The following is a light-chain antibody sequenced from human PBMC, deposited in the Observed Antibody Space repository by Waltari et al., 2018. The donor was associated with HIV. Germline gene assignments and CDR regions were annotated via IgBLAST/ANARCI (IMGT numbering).Light chain of an antibody. CDR2: SNK. Sequence: QSVLTQPPSASGTPGQRVSISCSGSSSNLGSNIVNWYQQLPGTAPKLLIYSNKQRPSGVPVRFSGSTSGTSASLAISGRQSEDAADYYCAAWDDSLNAWVFGGRTKLTVL. CDR1: SSNLGSNI. J-gene: IGLJ3*02. CDR3: AAWDDSLNAWV. V-gene: IGLV1-44*01.